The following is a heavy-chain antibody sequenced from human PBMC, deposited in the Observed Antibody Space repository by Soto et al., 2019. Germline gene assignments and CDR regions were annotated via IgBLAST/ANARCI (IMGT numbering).Heavy chain of an antibody. Sequence: PGGSLRLSCAASGFTFSSYNMNWVRQAPGKGLEWVSSISSSSSYIYYADSVKGRFTTSRDNAKNSLYLQMNGLRAEDTAMYYCARVWVGPTPGGGLGYWGQGALVTVSS. V-gene: IGHV3-21*06. CDR1: GFTFSSYN. CDR3: ARVWVGPTPGGGLGY. CDR2: ISSSSSYI. J-gene: IGHJ4*02. D-gene: IGHD1-26*01.